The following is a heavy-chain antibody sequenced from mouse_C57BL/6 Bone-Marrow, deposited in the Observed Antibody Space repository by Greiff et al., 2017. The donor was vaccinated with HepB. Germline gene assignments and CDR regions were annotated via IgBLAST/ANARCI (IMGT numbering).Heavy chain of an antibody. CDR2: IDPSDSYT. D-gene: IGHD1-1*01. V-gene: IGHV1-50*01. CDR3: ARGDYYGSSSYYFDY. J-gene: IGHJ2*01. CDR1: GYTFTSYW. Sequence: QVQLQQPGAELVKPGASVKLSCKASGYTFTSYWMQWVKQRPGQGLEWIGEIDPSDSYTNYNQKFKGKATLTVDTSSSTAYMQRSSLTSEDSAVYYCARGDYYGSSSYYFDYWGQGTTLTVSS.